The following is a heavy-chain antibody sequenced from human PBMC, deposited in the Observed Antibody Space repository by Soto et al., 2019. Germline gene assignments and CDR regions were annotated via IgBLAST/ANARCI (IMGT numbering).Heavy chain of an antibody. CDR1: GGTFSSYT. CDR3: ARDGADIVVVPAAMAPYYYYGMDV. CDR2: IIPILGIA. Sequence: QVQLVQSGAEVKKPGSSVKVSCKASGGTFSSYTISWVRQAPGQGLEWMGRIIPILGIANYAQKFQGRVTIAADKSTSTAYMELSSMRSDDTAVYYCARDGADIVVVPAAMAPYYYYGMDVWGQGTTVTVSS. D-gene: IGHD2-2*01. J-gene: IGHJ6*02. V-gene: IGHV1-69*08.